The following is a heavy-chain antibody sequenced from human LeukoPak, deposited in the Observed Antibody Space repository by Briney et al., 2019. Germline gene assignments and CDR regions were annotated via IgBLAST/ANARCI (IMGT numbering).Heavy chain of an antibody. Sequence: GEPLKISCKGSGYSFTSYWIGWVRQMPGKGLEWMGIIYPGDSDTRYSPSFQGQVTISADKSISTAYLQWSSLKASDTAMYYCARQSYNWNYRNLYYYYYMDVWGKGTTVTVSS. CDR3: ARQSYNWNYRNLYYYYYMDV. CDR1: GYSFTSYW. D-gene: IGHD1-7*01. V-gene: IGHV5-51*01. CDR2: IYPGDSDT. J-gene: IGHJ6*03.